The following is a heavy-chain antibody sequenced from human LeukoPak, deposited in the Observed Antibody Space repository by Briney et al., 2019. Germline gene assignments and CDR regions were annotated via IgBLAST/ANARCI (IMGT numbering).Heavy chain of an antibody. CDR3: ARNPTYYHFDF. Sequence: SETLSLTCTVSGGSISSNNYYWGWLRQAPGKGLEWIGSVYYSGSTFYNPSLKSRLTVSVDTSKNQFSLRLTSVTAADTAVYYCARNPTYYHFDFWGRGTLVTVSS. D-gene: IGHD3-22*01. CDR1: GGSISSNNYY. CDR2: VYYSGST. J-gene: IGHJ4*02. V-gene: IGHV4-39*01.